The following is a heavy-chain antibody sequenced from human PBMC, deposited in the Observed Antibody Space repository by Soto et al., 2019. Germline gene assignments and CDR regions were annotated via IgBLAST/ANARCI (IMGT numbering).Heavy chain of an antibody. D-gene: IGHD3-10*01. CDR1: GYTFTSYG. Sequence: GASVKVSCKASGYTFTSYGVSWVRQAPGQGLEWMGWISTYNGNTKYAQKLQGRVTMTTDTSTSTAYMELRSLRSDDTAVFYCAREMVRGVGSDYWGQGTLVTVSS. CDR2: ISTYNGNT. J-gene: IGHJ4*02. CDR3: AREMVRGVGSDY. V-gene: IGHV1-18*01.